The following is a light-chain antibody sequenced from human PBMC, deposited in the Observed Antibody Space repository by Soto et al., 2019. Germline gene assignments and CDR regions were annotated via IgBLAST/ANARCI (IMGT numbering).Light chain of an antibody. V-gene: IGKV1-5*03. CDR3: QHGTDYSCT. CDR2: KTS. CDR1: QSHTRW. J-gene: IGKJ1*01. Sequence: DIHITQYPSTLSASVGDRVTITGRTTQSHTRWLAWYKQKPGKAPNLLIYKTSSLEIGFPSRVSGSGSGTEFTLIILSLQPDNFEPYYCQHGTDYSCTFSQGNTVEVK.